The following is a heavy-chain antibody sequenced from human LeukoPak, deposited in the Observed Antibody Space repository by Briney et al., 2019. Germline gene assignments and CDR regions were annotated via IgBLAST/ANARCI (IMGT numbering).Heavy chain of an antibody. V-gene: IGHV3-7*01. Sequence: GGSLRLSCAASGFTFSSYWMSWVRQAPGKGLEWVANIKQDGSEKYYVDSVKGRFTISRDNAKNSLYLQMNSLRAEDTAVYYCARDRLAYCGGDCYPLDYWGQGTLVTVSS. J-gene: IGHJ4*02. CDR3: ARDRLAYCGGDCYPLDY. D-gene: IGHD2-21*02. CDR2: IKQDGSEK. CDR1: GFTFSSYW.